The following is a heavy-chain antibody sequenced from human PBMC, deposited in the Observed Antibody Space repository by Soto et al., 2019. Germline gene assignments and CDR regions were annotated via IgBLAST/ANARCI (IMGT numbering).Heavy chain of an antibody. V-gene: IGHV1-69*13. CDR1: GGTFSSYA. CDR3: ARVCSGYDPREFDY. D-gene: IGHD5-12*01. Sequence: SVKVSCKASGGTFSSYAISWVRQAPGQGLEWMGGIIPIFGTANYAQKFQGRVTITADESTSTAYMELSSLGSEDTAVYYCARVCSGYDPREFDYWGQGTLVTVSS. J-gene: IGHJ4*02. CDR2: IIPIFGTA.